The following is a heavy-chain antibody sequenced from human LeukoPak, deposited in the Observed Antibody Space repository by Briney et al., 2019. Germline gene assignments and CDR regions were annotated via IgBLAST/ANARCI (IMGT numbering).Heavy chain of an antibody. Sequence: SSETLSLTCTVSGGSISGSHYYWAWIRQPPGKGLEWVANIKQDGSEKSYVDSVKGRFTISRDNAKNSLYLQMSSLRAEDTAVYYCAGVRIGMYYYYVDVWGKGTTVTVSS. V-gene: IGHV3-7*04. CDR2: IKQDGSEK. D-gene: IGHD2-15*01. J-gene: IGHJ6*03. CDR3: AGVRIGMYYYYVDV. CDR1: GGSISGSHYY.